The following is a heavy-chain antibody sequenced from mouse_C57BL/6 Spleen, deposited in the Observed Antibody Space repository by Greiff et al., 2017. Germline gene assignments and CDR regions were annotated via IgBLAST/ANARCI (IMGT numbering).Heavy chain of an antibody. CDR1: GYTFTSYW. CDR3: CNYGSSYEDY. CDR2: IHPNSGST. D-gene: IGHD1-1*01. Sequence: QVQLKQPGAELVKPGASVKLSCKASGYTFTSYWMHWVKQRPGQGLEWIGMIHPNSGSTNYNEKFKSKATLTVDKSSSTAYMQLSSLTSEDSAVYYCCNYGSSYEDYWGQGTTLTVSS. V-gene: IGHV1-64*01. J-gene: IGHJ2*01.